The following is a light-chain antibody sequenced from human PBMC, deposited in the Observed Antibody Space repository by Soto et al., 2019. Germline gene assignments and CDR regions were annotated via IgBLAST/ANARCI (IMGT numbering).Light chain of an antibody. J-gene: IGKJ1*01. CDR3: QKYNSAPWT. Sequence: DIQMTQSPSSLSTSVGDRVTITCRASQGISNYLAWYQQKPGKVPKLLIYAASTLQSGVPSRFSGSGSGTNFHLTLRRLDPEDVATYYCQKYNSAPWTFGQGTKVEIK. CDR2: AAS. V-gene: IGKV1-27*01. CDR1: QGISNY.